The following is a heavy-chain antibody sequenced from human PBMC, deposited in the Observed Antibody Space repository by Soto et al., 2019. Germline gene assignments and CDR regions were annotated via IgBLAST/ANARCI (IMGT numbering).Heavy chain of an antibody. V-gene: IGHV3-11*01. CDR3: ARDSGDSSGDYRPVEAFDI. Sequence: GGSLRLSXAASGFTFSDYYMSWIRQAPGKGLEWVSYISSSGSTIYYADSVKGRFTISRDNAKNSLYLQMNSLRAEDTAVYYCARDSGDSSGDYRPVEAFDIWGQGTMVTVS. D-gene: IGHD3-22*01. CDR2: ISSSGSTI. CDR1: GFTFSDYY. J-gene: IGHJ3*02.